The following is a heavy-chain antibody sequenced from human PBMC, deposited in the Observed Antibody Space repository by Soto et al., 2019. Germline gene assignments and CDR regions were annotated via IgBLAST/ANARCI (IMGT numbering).Heavy chain of an antibody. CDR1: GDTFSSYT. Sequence: SVKGSCKASGDTFSSYTISWLRQAPGQGLEWMGRIIPILGIANYAQKFQGRVTITADKSTSTAYMELSSLRSEDTAVYYCAREYCSSTSCYPWFDPWGQGTLVTVSS. CDR3: AREYCSSTSCYPWFDP. J-gene: IGHJ5*02. D-gene: IGHD2-2*01. CDR2: IIPILGIA. V-gene: IGHV1-69*04.